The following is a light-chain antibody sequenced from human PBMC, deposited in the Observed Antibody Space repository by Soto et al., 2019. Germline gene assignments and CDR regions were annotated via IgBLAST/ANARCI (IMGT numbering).Light chain of an antibody. Sequence: SSELTQPPSVSVSPGQTASITCSGDKLGDKYACWYHQKPGQSPVLVIYQDSKRPSGIPERFSGSNSGNTATLTISGTQPMDEADYYCQAWDSNTVVFGGGTKLTVL. CDR2: QDS. CDR1: KLGDKY. CDR3: QAWDSNTVV. V-gene: IGLV3-1*01. J-gene: IGLJ2*01.